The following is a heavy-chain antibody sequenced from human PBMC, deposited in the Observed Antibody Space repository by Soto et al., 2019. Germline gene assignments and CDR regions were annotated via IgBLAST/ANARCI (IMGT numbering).Heavy chain of an antibody. Sequence: ASGGGLVYPGGSLRLSCEASGFTFSDHYMSWVRQAPGKGLEWISHISGDGGSTLAYADSVKGRFTISRDNAKNSLYLQMNSLRAEDTAVYYCARDRQPSSYIGLDVWGQGTTVTVSS. CDR1: GFTFSDHY. CDR2: ISGDGGSTL. D-gene: IGHD4-4*01. CDR3: ARDRQPSSYIGLDV. J-gene: IGHJ6*02. V-gene: IGHV3-11*01.